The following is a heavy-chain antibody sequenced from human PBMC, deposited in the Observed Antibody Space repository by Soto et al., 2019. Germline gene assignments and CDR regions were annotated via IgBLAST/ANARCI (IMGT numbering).Heavy chain of an antibody. CDR1: GYSFTDYH. CDR3: ARGDATDCSNGVCSFFYNHDMDV. D-gene: IGHD2-8*01. Sequence: ASVKVSCKASGYSFTDYHIHWVRQAPGQGLEWLGRINPKSGGTSTAQKFQGWVTMTTDTSISTASMELTRLTSDDTAIYYCARGDATDCSNGVCSFFYNHDMDVWGQGTTVTV. V-gene: IGHV1-2*04. J-gene: IGHJ6*02. CDR2: INPKSGGT.